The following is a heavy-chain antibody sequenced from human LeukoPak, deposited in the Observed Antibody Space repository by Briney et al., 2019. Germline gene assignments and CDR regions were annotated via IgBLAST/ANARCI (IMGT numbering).Heavy chain of an antibody. CDR3: ARGRIAAAGTTDAFDI. V-gene: IGHV1-69*13. CDR2: IIPIFGTA. CDR1: GGTFSSYA. D-gene: IGHD6-13*01. Sequence: RASVKVSCKASGGTFSSYAISWVRQAPGQGLEWMGGIIPIFGTANYAQKFQGRVTITADESTSTAYMELSRLRSDDTAVYYCARGRIAAAGTTDAFDIWGQGTMVTVSS. J-gene: IGHJ3*02.